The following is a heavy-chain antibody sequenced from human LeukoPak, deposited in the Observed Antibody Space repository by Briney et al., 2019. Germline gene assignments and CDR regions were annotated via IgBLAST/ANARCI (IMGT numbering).Heavy chain of an antibody. CDR1: GFTFSTFP. CDR3: ARSPGIQLWPDDY. V-gene: IGHV3-30*04. J-gene: IGHJ4*02. CDR2: ISYDGSNK. Sequence: GGSLRLSCAASGFTFSTFPFNWVRQAPGKGLEWVAVISYDGSNKYYADSVKGRFTISRDNSKNTLYLQMNSLRVEDTAVYYCARSPGIQLWPDDYWGQGTLVTVSS. D-gene: IGHD5-18*01.